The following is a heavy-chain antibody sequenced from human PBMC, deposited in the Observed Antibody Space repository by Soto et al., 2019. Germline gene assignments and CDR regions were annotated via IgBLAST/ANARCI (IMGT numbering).Heavy chain of an antibody. D-gene: IGHD6-19*01. CDR3: ATQAPPLYSSGWYGAYYYYGMDV. CDR1: GGTFSSYA. Sequence: QVQLVQSGAEVKKPGSSVKVSCKASGGTFSSYAISWVRQAPGQGLEWMGGIIPIFGTANYAQKFQGRVTITADESTSTAYMELSSLRSEDTAGYYCATQAPPLYSSGWYGAYYYYGMDVWGQGTTVTVSS. J-gene: IGHJ6*02. CDR2: IIPIFGTA. V-gene: IGHV1-69*01.